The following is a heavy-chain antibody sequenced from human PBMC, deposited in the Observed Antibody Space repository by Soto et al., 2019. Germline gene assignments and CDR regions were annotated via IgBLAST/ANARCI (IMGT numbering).Heavy chain of an antibody. CDR3: AVALDIVVVVAATRGYWFDH. D-gene: IGHD2-15*01. CDR2: IIPIFGTA. J-gene: IGHJ5*02. CDR1: GGTFSSYA. V-gene: IGHV1-69*01. Sequence: QVQLVQSGAEVKKPGSSVKVSCKASGGTFSSYAISWVRQAPGQGLEWMGGIIPIFGTANYAQQFQGRVTITADESTSTAYMDLSSLRCEDTGVYYCAVALDIVVVVAATRGYWFDHWGQGTLVTVSS.